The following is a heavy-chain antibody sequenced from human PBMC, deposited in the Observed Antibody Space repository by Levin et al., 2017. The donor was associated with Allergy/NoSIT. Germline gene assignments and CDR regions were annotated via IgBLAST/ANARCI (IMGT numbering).Heavy chain of an antibody. Sequence: RSGGSLRLSCAASGFTFSNYAMSWVRQAPGKGLEWVAGFRDTRYTNYEDSANGRFTISRDNSRNMSYLQMNSLRAEDTAVFYFARFSRPAGVYDSSDSFDVLGQGTMVPVSS. CDR1: GFTFSNYA. CDR2: FRDTRYT. D-gene: IGHD3-22*01. V-gene: IGHV3-23*01. CDR3: ARFSRPAGVYDSSDSFDV. J-gene: IGHJ3*01.